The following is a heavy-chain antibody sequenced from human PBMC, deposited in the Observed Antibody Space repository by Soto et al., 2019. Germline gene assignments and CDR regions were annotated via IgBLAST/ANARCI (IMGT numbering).Heavy chain of an antibody. D-gene: IGHD5-12*01. CDR3: AKDPVATSYYYYGMDV. V-gene: IGHV3-30*18. CDR1: GFTFSSYG. J-gene: IGHJ6*02. Sequence: SLRLSCAASGFTFSSYGMHWVRQAPGKGLEWVAVISYDGSNKYYADSVKGRFTISRDNSKNTLYLQMNSLRAEDTAVYYCAKDPVATSYYYYGMDVWGQGTTVTVSS. CDR2: ISYDGSNK.